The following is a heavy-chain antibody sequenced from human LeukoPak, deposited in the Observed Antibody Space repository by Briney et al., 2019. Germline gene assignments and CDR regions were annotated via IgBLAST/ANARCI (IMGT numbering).Heavy chain of an antibody. J-gene: IGHJ4*02. CDR1: GYTFTGYY. V-gene: IGHV1-2*02. CDR2: INPNSGGT. Sequence: GASVKVSCKASGYTFTGYYMHWVRQAPGQGLEWMGWINPNSGGTNYAQKFQGRVTMTRDTYLSTAYMELSRLRSDDTAVYYCARSYSGYDYRGGFDYWGQGTLVTVSS. CDR3: ARSYSGYDYRGGFDY. D-gene: IGHD5-12*01.